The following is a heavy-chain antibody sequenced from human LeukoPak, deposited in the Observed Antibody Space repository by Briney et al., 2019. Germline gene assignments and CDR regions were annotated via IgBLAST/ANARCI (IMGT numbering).Heavy chain of an antibody. CDR1: GGSFSADY. CDR2: ISHSEGT. Sequence: SETLSLTCAVCGGSFSADYWGWIRQPPGKGLEWIGEISHSEGTKYNPSLKSRLSISVDTSKNQFSLELSSVTAADTAVYYCASGSVYLDYWVYLDYGGQGTLVTVSS. D-gene: IGHD3/OR15-3a*01. V-gene: IGHV4-34*01. CDR3: ASGSVYLDYWVYLDY. J-gene: IGHJ4*02.